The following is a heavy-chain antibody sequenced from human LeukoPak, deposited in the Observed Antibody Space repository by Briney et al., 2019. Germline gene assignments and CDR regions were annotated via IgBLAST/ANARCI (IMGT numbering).Heavy chain of an antibody. V-gene: IGHV4-61*02. D-gene: IGHD6-13*01. CDR1: GGSISSGSYY. CDR3: ASTIAAAGTRSFDY. J-gene: IGHJ4*02. CDR2: IYTSGST. Sequence: SQTLSLTCTVSGGSISSGSYYWSWIRQPAGKGLEWIGRIYTSGSTNYNPSLRSRVTISVDTSKNQFSLKLSSETAADTAVYYCASTIAAAGTRSFDYWGQGTLVTVSS.